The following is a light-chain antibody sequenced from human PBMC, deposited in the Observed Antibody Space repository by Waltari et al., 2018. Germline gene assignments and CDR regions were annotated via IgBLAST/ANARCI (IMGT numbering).Light chain of an antibody. CDR2: EVS. V-gene: IGLV2-14*01. J-gene: IGLJ1*01. Sequence: QSALTQPASVSGPPGQSITISCSGTDSDVGAYDLVSWYQQHPGKAPHLIIYEVSNRPSGISNRFSASKSVNTASLTISGLQAEDEADYYCSSYTTSSAPGVFGTGTRVTVL. CDR1: DSDVGAYDL. CDR3: SSYTTSSAPGV.